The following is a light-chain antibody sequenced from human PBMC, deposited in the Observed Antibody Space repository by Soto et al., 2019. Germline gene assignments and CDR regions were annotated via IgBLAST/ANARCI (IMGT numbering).Light chain of an antibody. J-gene: IGKJ2*01. CDR3: QQYGSSPPYT. Sequence: EVVLTQSPGTLSLSPGERATLSCRASQTVSNNYLAWYQQKPGQAPRLLIFGSSDRATGIPDRFSGSGSGTDFTLTISRLEPEDFAVYYCQQYGSSPPYTFGQGTTLEIK. CDR2: GSS. CDR1: QTVSNNY. V-gene: IGKV3-20*01.